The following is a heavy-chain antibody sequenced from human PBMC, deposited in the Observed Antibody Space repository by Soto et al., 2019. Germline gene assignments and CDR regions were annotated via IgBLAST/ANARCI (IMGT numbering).Heavy chain of an antibody. J-gene: IGHJ4*02. CDR1: GFTFSGSA. V-gene: IGHV3-73*01. CDR2: IRSKANSYAT. Sequence: EVQLVESGGGLVQPGGSLKLSCAASGFTFSGSAMHWVRQASGKGLEWVGRIRSKANSYATAYAASVKGRFTISRDDSKNTAYLQMNSLKTEDTAVYYCTSRITMVRGEKPDDYWGQGTLVTVSS. D-gene: IGHD3-10*01. CDR3: TSRITMVRGEKPDDY.